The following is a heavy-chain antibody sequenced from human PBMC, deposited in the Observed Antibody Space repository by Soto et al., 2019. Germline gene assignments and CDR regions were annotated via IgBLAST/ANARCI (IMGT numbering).Heavy chain of an antibody. CDR2: IDYIGNT. D-gene: IGHD3-10*01. CDR3: ARVGDGIEVHGRIQYIDL. Sequence: QVQLRESGPGLLKPSETLSLTCTVSGGSISTYFWSWIRQLPGKGPEWLEYIDYIGNTNSNPSLKNRATMAIDTTKKEFSLKLRSVTATDTAEYYCARVGDGIEVHGRIQYIDLWGQGTLVTVSS. V-gene: IGHV4-59*01. J-gene: IGHJ5*02. CDR1: GGSISTYF.